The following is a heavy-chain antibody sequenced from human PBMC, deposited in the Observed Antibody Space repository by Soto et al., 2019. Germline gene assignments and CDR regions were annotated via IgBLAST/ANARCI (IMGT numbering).Heavy chain of an antibody. V-gene: IGHV1-69*13. CDR1: GVTFSSYA. CDR2: IIPIFGTA. Sequence: SVKVSCKASGVTFSSYAISWVRQAPGQGLEWMGGIIPIFGTANYAQKFQGRVTITADESTSTAYMELSSLRSEDTAVYYCARERSYLYDSSGYFDYRGQGTLVPDSS. CDR3: ARERSYLYDSSGYFDY. D-gene: IGHD3-22*01. J-gene: IGHJ4*02.